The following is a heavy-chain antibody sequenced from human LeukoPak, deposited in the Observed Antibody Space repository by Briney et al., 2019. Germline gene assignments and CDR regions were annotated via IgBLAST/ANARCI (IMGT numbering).Heavy chain of an antibody. CDR1: GFILKSYA. CDR2: IWYDGSKK. V-gene: IGHV3-33*01. J-gene: IGHJ4*02. CDR3: AGECSIANCYDRFDY. Sequence: GGSLRLSCAAPGFILKSYAMHWVRQAPGKGLEWVALIWYDGSKKYYGDSVKGRFTISRDNSKNTLYLHMNSLRVEDTAVYYCAGECSIANCYDRFDYWGQGTLVTVSS. D-gene: IGHD2-2*01.